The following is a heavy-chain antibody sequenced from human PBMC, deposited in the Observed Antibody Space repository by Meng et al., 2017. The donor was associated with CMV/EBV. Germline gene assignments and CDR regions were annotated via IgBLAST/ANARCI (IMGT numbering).Heavy chain of an antibody. D-gene: IGHD3-3*01. Sequence: GESLKISCAASGFTFSSYAMSWVRQAPGKGLEWVSAISGSDGSTYYADSVKGRFTISRDNSKNTLYLQMNSLRAEDTAVYYCASKFWSGFYYYGMDVWGQGTTVTVSS. CDR2: ISGSDGST. J-gene: IGHJ6*02. V-gene: IGHV3-23*01. CDR3: ASKFWSGFYYYGMDV. CDR1: GFTFSSYA.